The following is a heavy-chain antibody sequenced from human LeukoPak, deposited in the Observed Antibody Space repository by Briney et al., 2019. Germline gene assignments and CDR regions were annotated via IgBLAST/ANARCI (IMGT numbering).Heavy chain of an antibody. D-gene: IGHD1-14*01. CDR1: GGSFSGYY. J-gene: IGHJ6*03. Sequence: SETLSLTCAVYGGSFSGYYWSWIRQPPGKGLEWIGEINHSGSTNYNPSLKSRVTISLDTSRNQFSLKLNSVTAADTAVYYCARFPGGAEYRHYYYMDVWGTGTTVTVSS. CDR2: INHSGST. V-gene: IGHV4-34*01. CDR3: ARFPGGAEYRHYYYMDV.